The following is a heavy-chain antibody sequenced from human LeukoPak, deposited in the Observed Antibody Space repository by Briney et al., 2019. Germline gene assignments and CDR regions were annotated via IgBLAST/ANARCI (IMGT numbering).Heavy chain of an antibody. Sequence: PSETLSLTCTVSGGSISNYYWSWIRQPAGKGLEWIGRIYTSGSIDYNPSLKSRVTMSVDTSKNQFSLKLSSVTAADTAVYYCARTAYGSGSYYFDYWGQGTLVTVSS. CDR1: GGSISNYY. CDR3: ARTAYGSGSYYFDY. D-gene: IGHD3-10*01. V-gene: IGHV4-4*07. CDR2: IYTSGSI. J-gene: IGHJ4*02.